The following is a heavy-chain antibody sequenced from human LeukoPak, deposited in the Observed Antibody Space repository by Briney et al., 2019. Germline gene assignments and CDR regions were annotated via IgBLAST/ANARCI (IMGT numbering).Heavy chain of an antibody. V-gene: IGHV4-59*12. CDR2: IYYSGYT. CDR3: ARSRPYYYYMDV. Sequence: SETLSLTCTVSGGSISSYYWSWIRQPPGKGLEWIGYIYYSGYTNYNPSLKSRVTISVDTSKNQFSLKLSSVTAADTAVYYCARSRPYYYYMDVWGKGTTVTISS. J-gene: IGHJ6*03. CDR1: GGSISSYY. D-gene: IGHD6-6*01.